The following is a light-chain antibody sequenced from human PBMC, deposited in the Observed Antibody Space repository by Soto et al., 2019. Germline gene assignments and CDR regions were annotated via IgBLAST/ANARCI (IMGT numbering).Light chain of an antibody. V-gene: IGKV3-15*01. J-gene: IGKJ1*01. CDR1: QSVSSN. CDR2: GAS. Sequence: EIVMTQSPATRSVSPGERATLSCRASQSVSSNLAWYQQKPGQAPRLLIYGASTRATGLPARFSGSGSGTEFTLTISSLQSEDFAVYYCQQYNNWWTFGQGTKVEIK. CDR3: QQYNNWWT.